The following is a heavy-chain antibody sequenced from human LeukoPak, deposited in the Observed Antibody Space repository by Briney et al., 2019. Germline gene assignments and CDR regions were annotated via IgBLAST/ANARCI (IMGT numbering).Heavy chain of an antibody. CDR3: ARDLTVAGITSLDY. CDR2: INTNTGNP. D-gene: IGHD6-19*01. Sequence: GASVNVSCKASGYTFTSYAMNWVRQAPGQGLEWMGWINTNTGNPTYAQGFTGRFVFSLDTPVSTAYLQISSLKAEDTAVYYCARDLTVAGITSLDYWGQGTLVTVSS. J-gene: IGHJ4*02. CDR1: GYTFTSYA. V-gene: IGHV7-4-1*02.